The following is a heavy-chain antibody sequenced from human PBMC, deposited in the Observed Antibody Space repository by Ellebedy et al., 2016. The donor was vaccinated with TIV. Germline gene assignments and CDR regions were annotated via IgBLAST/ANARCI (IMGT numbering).Heavy chain of an antibody. CDR3: ARNYDSSGCDP. Sequence: PGGSLRLSCAASGFTFSNYNMNWVRQAPGKGLEWVSSISGSSSSIFYADSVKGRFTISRDNAKNSLYLQMNSLRAEDTAVYYCARNYDSSGCDPWGQGTLVTVSS. D-gene: IGHD3-22*01. J-gene: IGHJ5*02. V-gene: IGHV3-21*01. CDR2: ISGSSSSI. CDR1: GFTFSNYN.